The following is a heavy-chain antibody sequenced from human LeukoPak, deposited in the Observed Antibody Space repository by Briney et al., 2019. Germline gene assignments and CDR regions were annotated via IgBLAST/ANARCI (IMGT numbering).Heavy chain of an antibody. J-gene: IGHJ4*02. CDR3: AREGPYYTTYYFDY. D-gene: IGHD2-2*02. Sequence: PSETLSLTCTVSGGSISSYYWSWVRQAPGKGLEWVANIKQDGSEKYSVDSVKGRFTISRDNAKNSLYLQMNSLRAEDTAVYYCAREGPYYTTYYFDYWGQGTLVTVSS. V-gene: IGHV3-7*01. CDR2: IKQDGSEK. CDR1: GGSISSYY.